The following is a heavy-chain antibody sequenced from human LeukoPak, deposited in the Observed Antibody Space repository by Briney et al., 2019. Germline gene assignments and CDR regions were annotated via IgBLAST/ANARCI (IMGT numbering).Heavy chain of an antibody. CDR1: GFTFSSCS. CDR2: ISSSSSYI. V-gene: IGHV3-21*01. J-gene: IGHJ5*02. Sequence: PGGSLRLSCAASGFTFSSCSMNWVRQAPGKGLEWVSSISSSSSYIYYADSVKGRFTISRDNAKNSLYLQMNSLRAEDTAVYYCARERYYYDSSGYSNWFDPWGQGTLVTVSS. D-gene: IGHD3-22*01. CDR3: ARERYYYDSSGYSNWFDP.